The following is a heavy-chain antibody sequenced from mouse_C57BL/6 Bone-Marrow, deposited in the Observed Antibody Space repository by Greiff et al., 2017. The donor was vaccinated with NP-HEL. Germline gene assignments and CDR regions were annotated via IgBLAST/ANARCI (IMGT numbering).Heavy chain of an antibody. V-gene: IGHV1-14*01. D-gene: IGHD2-5*01. Sequence: VQLQQSGPELVKPGASVKMSCKASGYTFTSYVMHWVKQKPGQGLEWIGYIYPYNDGTKYNEKFKGKATLTSDKSSSTAYMELSSLTSEDSAVYYCARYGPHFYSNLYYYAMDYWGQGTSVTVSS. CDR3: ARYGPHFYSNLYYYAMDY. J-gene: IGHJ4*01. CDR1: GYTFTSYV. CDR2: IYPYNDGT.